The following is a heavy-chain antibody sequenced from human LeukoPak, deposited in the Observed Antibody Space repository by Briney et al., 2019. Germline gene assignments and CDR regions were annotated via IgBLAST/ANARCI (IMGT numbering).Heavy chain of an antibody. J-gene: IGHJ3*02. Sequence: GGSLRLSCAASGFTFGSYGMHWVRQAPGKGLEWVAVISYDGSNKYYADSVKGRFTISRDNSKNTLYLQMNSLRAEDTAVYYCAKGMSSGWYVAFDIWGQGTMVTVSS. CDR3: AKGMSSGWYVAFDI. D-gene: IGHD6-19*01. V-gene: IGHV3-30*18. CDR1: GFTFGSYG. CDR2: ISYDGSNK.